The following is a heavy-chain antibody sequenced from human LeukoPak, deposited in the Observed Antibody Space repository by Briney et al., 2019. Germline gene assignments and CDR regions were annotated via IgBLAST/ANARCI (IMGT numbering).Heavy chain of an antibody. CDR2: MNPNSGNT. Sequence: ASVKVSCKASGGTFSSYAISWVRQATGQGLEWMGWMNPNSGNTGYAQKFQGRVTMTRNTSISTAYMELSSLRSEDTAVYYCARGLYYYDSSGYFSDYWGQGTLVTVSS. CDR1: GGTFSSYA. CDR3: ARGLYYYDSSGYFSDY. D-gene: IGHD3-22*01. V-gene: IGHV1-8*02. J-gene: IGHJ4*02.